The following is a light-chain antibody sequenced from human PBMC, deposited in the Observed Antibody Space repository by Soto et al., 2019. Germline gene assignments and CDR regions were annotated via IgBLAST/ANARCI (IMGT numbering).Light chain of an antibody. Sequence: QSALTQPASVSGSPGQSITISCTGTSSDVGSYNLVSWYQQHPGEAPKLIIFEGSKRPSGVSNRFSGSKSGNTASLTISGLQAEDEADYYCCSDARSSTYVFGTGTKLTVL. CDR2: EGS. CDR3: CSDARSSTYV. J-gene: IGLJ1*01. CDR1: SSDVGSYNL. V-gene: IGLV2-23*01.